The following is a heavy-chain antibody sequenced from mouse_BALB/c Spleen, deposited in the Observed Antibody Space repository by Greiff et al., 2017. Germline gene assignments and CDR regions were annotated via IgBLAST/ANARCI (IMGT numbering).Heavy chain of an antibody. CDR3: ARSEKDFPSFAY. Sequence: VKLVESGPGLVAPSQSLSITCTVSGFSLTSYGVHWVRQPPGKGLEWLGVIWAGGSTNYNSALMSRLSISKDNSKSQVFLKMNSLQTDDTAMYYCARSEKDFPSFAYWGQGTLVTVSA. J-gene: IGHJ3*01. V-gene: IGHV2-9*02. D-gene: IGHD6-1*01. CDR1: GFSLTSYG. CDR2: IWAGGST.